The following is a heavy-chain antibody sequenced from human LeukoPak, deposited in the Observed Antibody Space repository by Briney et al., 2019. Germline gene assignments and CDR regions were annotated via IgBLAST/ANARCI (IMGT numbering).Heavy chain of an antibody. V-gene: IGHV3-11*01. CDR2: ISGRGFSM. CDR3: ARGKRRFDY. Sequence: GGSLRLSCAASGFSFNESYMTWIRQAPGKGLEWVAYISGRGFSMYYADSVKGRFTISRDNARNSLFLNMSSLRADDMAVYYCARGKRRFDYWGQGTLVTVSS. CDR1: GFSFNESY. J-gene: IGHJ4*02.